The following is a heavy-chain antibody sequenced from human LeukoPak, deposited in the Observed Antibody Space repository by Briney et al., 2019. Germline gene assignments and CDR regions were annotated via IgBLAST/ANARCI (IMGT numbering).Heavy chain of an antibody. V-gene: IGHV3-23*01. CDR3: ASWVPDRGFDY. D-gene: IGHD3-10*01. J-gene: IGHJ4*02. CDR1: GFTFGSYV. Sequence: GGSLRLSCAVTGFTFGSYVMSWVRQAPGKGLEWVSSISGSGGSTYYADSVKGRFTISRDNSKKTLYLQMNSLRADDAAVYYCASWVPDRGFDYWGQGTLVTVSS. CDR2: ISGSGGST.